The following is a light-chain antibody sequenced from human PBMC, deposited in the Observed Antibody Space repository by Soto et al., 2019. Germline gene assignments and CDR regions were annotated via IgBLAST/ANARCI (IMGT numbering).Light chain of an antibody. J-gene: IGKJ4*01. V-gene: IGKV3-11*01. CDR3: LQRSNWPST. CDR2: DAS. Sequence: EIVLTQAPATLSLSPGDRATLSCRASQSVSGYLAWYPQKPGQAPRLLIYDASNRATGIPARFSGSGSGTDFTLPITSLEPEDFAVYYCLQRSNWPSTFGGGTKVDI. CDR1: QSVSGY.